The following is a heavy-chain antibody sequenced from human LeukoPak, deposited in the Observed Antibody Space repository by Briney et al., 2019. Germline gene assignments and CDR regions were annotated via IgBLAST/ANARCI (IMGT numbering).Heavy chain of an antibody. CDR1: GFTFVDYG. J-gene: IGHJ4*02. CDR2: INYNGAIT. CDR3: ARDRLGHSFSVSHFDL. V-gene: IGHV3-20*04. Sequence: GGSLRLSCATSGFTFVDYGLSWVRRAPGKGLEWLCAINYNGAITDYADSVKGRFTISRDNAKNSLYLRMDSLRAEDTALYYCARDRLGHSFSVSHFDLWGQGTLVTVSS. D-gene: IGHD3-3*02.